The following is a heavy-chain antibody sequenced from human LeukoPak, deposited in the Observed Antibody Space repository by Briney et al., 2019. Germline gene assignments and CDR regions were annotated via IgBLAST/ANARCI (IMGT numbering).Heavy chain of an antibody. CDR2: ISAYNGNT. D-gene: IGHD6-19*01. V-gene: IGHV1-18*01. CDR1: GYTFTSYV. CDR3: ARGAGIAVAGTFTFDY. J-gene: IGHJ4*02. Sequence: ASVKVSCKASGYTFTSYVISWGRQAPGQGLEWRGWISAYNGNTNYEQKLQGRVTMTTATSTSTAYMELRSLRSDDTAVYYCARGAGIAVAGTFTFDYWGQGTLVTVSS.